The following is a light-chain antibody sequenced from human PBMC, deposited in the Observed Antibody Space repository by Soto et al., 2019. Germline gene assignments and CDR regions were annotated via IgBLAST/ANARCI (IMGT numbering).Light chain of an antibody. J-gene: IGLJ1*01. V-gene: IGLV2-11*01. CDR2: DVS. Sequence: QSVLTQPRSVSGSPGQSVTISCPGTISDVGGYNYVSWYQQHPGKAPKLMIYDVSKRPSGVPDRFSGSKSGNTASLTISGLQAEDEADYYCCSYAGSYVFGTGTKVTVL. CDR1: ISDVGGYNY. CDR3: CSYAGSYV.